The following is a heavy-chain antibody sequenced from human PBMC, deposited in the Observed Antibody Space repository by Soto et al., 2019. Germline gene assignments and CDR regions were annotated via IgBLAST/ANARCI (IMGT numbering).Heavy chain of an antibody. J-gene: IGHJ6*02. CDR2: IVVGSGNT. CDR1: GFTFTSSA. D-gene: IGHD1-26*01. Sequence: GASVKVSCKASGFTFTSSAVQWVRQARGQRLEWMGGIVVGSGNTNYAQKFQERVTITGDMSTSTAYMELSSLRSEDTAVYYCARVGPVEGSYYGMDVWGQGTTVTVSS. V-gene: IGHV1-58*01. CDR3: ARVGPVEGSYYGMDV.